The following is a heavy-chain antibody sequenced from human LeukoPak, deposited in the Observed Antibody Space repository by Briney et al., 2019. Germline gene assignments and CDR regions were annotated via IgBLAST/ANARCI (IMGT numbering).Heavy chain of an antibody. D-gene: IGHD2-2*01. J-gene: IGHJ6*03. Sequence: PGGSLRLSCAASGFTFSSYSMNWVRQAPGKGLEWVSSISSSSSYIYYADSVKGRFTISRDNAKNSLCLQMNSLRAEDTAVYYCARDAHCSSTSCYRDDYYYYMDVWGKGTTVTVSS. CDR1: GFTFSSYS. CDR3: ARDAHCSSTSCYRDDYYYYMDV. CDR2: ISSSSSYI. V-gene: IGHV3-21*01.